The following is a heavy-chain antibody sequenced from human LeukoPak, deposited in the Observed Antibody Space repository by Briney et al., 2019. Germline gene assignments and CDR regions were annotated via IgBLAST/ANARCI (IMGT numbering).Heavy chain of an antibody. Sequence: ASVKVSCKASGYTFTSYYMHWVRQAPGQGLEWMGIINPSGGSTSYAQKFQGRVTMTRDTSTSTVYMELSSLRSEDTAVYYCARAPKSCSSSRCYAGAVDYWGQGTLVTVSS. J-gene: IGHJ4*02. CDR1: GYTFTSYY. D-gene: IGHD2-2*01. CDR2: INPSGGST. V-gene: IGHV1-46*01. CDR3: ARAPKSCSSSRCYAGAVDY.